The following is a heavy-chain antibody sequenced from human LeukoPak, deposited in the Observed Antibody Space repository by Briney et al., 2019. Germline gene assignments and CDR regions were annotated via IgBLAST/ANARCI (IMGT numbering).Heavy chain of an antibody. Sequence: GASVKVSCKASGYTFTSYGISWVRQDPGQGLEWMGWISGYNGNTNYAQKLQGRVTMTTDTSTSTAYMELRSLRSDDTAVYYCARALYSGSYLSWFDPWGQGTLVTVSS. J-gene: IGHJ5*02. CDR1: GYTFTSYG. V-gene: IGHV1-18*01. CDR3: ARALYSGSYLSWFDP. D-gene: IGHD1-26*01. CDR2: ISGYNGNT.